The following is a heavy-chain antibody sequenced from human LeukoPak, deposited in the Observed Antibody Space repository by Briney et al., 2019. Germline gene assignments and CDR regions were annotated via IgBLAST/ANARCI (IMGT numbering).Heavy chain of an antibody. CDR2: IYSGGST. CDR1: GFTVSSNY. CDR3: AREARITGTTTGFA. Sequence: GGSLRLSCAASGFTVSSNYMSWVRQAPGKGLEWVSVIYSGGSTYYADSVKGRFTISRDNSKNTLYLQMNSLRAEDTAVYYCAREARITGTTTGFAWGQGTLATVSS. D-gene: IGHD1-7*01. J-gene: IGHJ5*02. V-gene: IGHV3-66*01.